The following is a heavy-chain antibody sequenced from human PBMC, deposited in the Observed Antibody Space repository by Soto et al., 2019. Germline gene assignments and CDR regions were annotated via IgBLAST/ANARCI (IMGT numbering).Heavy chain of an antibody. CDR2: IRSSSSYI. CDR1: GFTFSSYS. V-gene: IGHV3-21*01. J-gene: IGHJ6*02. CDR3: ARARGGSPPYDYGMDV. D-gene: IGHD3-10*01. Sequence: EVQVMESGGGLVKPGGSLRLSCAASGFTFSSYSMNWVRQAPGKGLEWVSSIRSSSSYIYYADSVKGRFTISRDNAKKSLYLQMKSLRAEGTAVYDCARARGGSPPYDYGMDVWGQGTTVTVSS.